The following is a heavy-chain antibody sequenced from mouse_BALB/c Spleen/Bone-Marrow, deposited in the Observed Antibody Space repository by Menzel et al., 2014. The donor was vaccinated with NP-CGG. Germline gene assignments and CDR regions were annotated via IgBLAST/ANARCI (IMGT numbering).Heavy chain of an antibody. Sequence: QVQLQQPGPGLVQPSQSLFITFTVSGFSLTSYGVHWVRQSPGKGLEWLGVIWSGGSTDYNEAFISRLSIRKDNSKSQVFFKMYSLQANDTAIYYCARKEFDYWGQGTTLTVSS. CDR1: GFSLTSYG. CDR2: IWSGGST. CDR3: ARKEFDY. J-gene: IGHJ2*01. V-gene: IGHV2-2*02.